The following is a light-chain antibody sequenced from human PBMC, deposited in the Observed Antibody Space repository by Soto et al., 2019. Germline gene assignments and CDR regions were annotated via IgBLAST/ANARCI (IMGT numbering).Light chain of an antibody. CDR2: EGS. CDR3: CSSAGSRTNVV. V-gene: IGLV2-23*01. Sequence: QSALTQPASVSGSPGQSITISCTGTSSDVGSYNLVSWYQQHPGKAPKLMIYEGSKRTSGVSNRFSGSKSGNTASLTISGIHAEDEDDYCCCSSAGSRTNVVFCAGTKLTVL. CDR1: SSDVGSYNL. J-gene: IGLJ2*01.